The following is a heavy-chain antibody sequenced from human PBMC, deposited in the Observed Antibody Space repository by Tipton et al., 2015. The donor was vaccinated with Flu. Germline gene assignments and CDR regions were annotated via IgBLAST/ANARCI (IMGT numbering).Heavy chain of an antibody. V-gene: IGHV3-23*01. CDR3: VKDRVITKIEGPPNAFDV. J-gene: IGHJ3*01. CDR2: ISGSGRTT. Sequence: GSLRLSCAASGFTFSDYAMSWVRQAPGKGLEWVSHISGSGRTTFYADSVRGRFTISRDKPKNTVYLQMDSLTVEDAAVYYCVKDRVITKIEGPPNAFDVWGPGTMVTVSS. D-gene: IGHD3-22*01. CDR1: GFTFSDYA.